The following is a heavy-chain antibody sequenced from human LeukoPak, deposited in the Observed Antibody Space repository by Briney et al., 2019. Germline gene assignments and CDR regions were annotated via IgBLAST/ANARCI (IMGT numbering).Heavy chain of an antibody. V-gene: IGHV3-30-3*01. CDR3: ARDASQNYYYFDS. CDR2: ISYDGNNK. J-gene: IGHJ4*02. D-gene: IGHD1-7*01. CDR1: GFTFSSYA. Sequence: PGGSLRLSCAASGFTFSSYAMHWVRQAPVKGLEWVAVISYDGNNKYYADSVKGRFTISRDNSKNTLYLQMNSLRAEDTAVYYCARDASQNYYYFDSWARGPLVTVS.